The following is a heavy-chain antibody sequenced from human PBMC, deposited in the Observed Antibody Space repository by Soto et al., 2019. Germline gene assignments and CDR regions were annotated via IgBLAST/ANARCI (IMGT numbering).Heavy chain of an antibody. Sequence: QVQLVESGGGVVQPGRSLRLSCAASGFTFSTFGMHWVRQSPGKGLEWVAVIWNGRNSEDYADSVKGRFTISGDNSKNTLYLQMNSLRAEDTAMYYCVTERRNYEFDYWGQGILVTVSS. CDR3: VTERRNYEFDY. J-gene: IGHJ4*02. CDR2: IWNGRNSE. CDR1: GFTFSTFG. V-gene: IGHV3-33*01. D-gene: IGHD1-7*01.